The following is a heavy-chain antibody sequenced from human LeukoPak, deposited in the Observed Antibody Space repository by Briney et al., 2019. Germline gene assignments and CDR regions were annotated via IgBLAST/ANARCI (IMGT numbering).Heavy chain of an antibody. CDR3: ARELRDFSSWYFDY. CDR1: GFTFSSYA. J-gene: IGHJ4*02. D-gene: IGHD6-13*01. CDR2: ISYDGSNK. Sequence: PGGSLRLSCAASGFTFSSYAMHWVRQAPGKGLEWVAVISYDGSNKYYADSVKGRFTISRDNSKNTLYLQMNSLRAEDTAVYYCARELRDFSSWYFDYWGQGTLVTVSS. V-gene: IGHV3-30-3*01.